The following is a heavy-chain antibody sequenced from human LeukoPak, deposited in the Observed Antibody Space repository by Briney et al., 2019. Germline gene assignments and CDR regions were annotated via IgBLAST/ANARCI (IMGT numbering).Heavy chain of an antibody. J-gene: IGHJ4*02. Sequence: GALRISCAASGFTSSTYGTHRGRQAPGKGGGGGAVIWYDGSNKYYADSVKGRFTISRDNSKNTLYLQMNSLRAEDTAVYYCARDYCSGGSCFFDYWGQGTLVTVSS. CDR3: ARDYCSGGSCFFDY. CDR1: GFTSSTYG. D-gene: IGHD2-15*01. CDR2: IWYDGSNK. V-gene: IGHV3-33*08.